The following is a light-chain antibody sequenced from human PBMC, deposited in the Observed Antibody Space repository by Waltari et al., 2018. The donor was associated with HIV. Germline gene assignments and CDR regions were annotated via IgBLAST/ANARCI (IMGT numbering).Light chain of an antibody. Sequence: SYELTQPPSVSVSPGQTASITCSGDKLGDKYVSWYQQRPGQSPVLLIYQDTKRPSGIPWRFSGSNSGNTATLTISGAQAMDESDYYCQASDTWTVFGGGTKLTVL. CDR3: QASDTWTV. CDR1: KLGDKY. CDR2: QDT. V-gene: IGLV3-1*01. J-gene: IGLJ2*01.